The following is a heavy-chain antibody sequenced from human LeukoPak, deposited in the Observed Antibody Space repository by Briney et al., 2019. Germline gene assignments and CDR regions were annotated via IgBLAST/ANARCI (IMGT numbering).Heavy chain of an antibody. V-gene: IGHV3-30*18. D-gene: IGHD6-19*01. J-gene: IGHJ3*02. CDR3: AKDSSGWYLGAFDI. Sequence: GGSLRLSCAASGFTFSSYGMHRVRQAPGRGLEWVAVISYDGSNKYYADSVKGRFTISRDNSKNTLYLQMNSLRAEDTAVYYCAKDSSGWYLGAFDIWGQGTMVTVSS. CDR2: ISYDGSNK. CDR1: GFTFSSYG.